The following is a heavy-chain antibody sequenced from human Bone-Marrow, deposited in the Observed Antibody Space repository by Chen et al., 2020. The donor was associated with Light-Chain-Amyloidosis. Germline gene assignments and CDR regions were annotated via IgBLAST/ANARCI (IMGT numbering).Heavy chain of an antibody. V-gene: IGHV3-48*03. D-gene: IGHD7-27*01. CDR1: GFTFHSYE. CDR3: ARRARQHWGEEGTY. Sequence: EAQLEQSGGGVVQPGGSLRLSCVASGFTFHSYEMNWVRQTPERGLEWISYITSSGGAVHYADSVRGRFTVSRDNAKNSLFLQMESLRVDDMGVYYCARRARQHWGEEGTYWGRGSLVTVSS. CDR2: ITSSGGAV. J-gene: IGHJ1*01.